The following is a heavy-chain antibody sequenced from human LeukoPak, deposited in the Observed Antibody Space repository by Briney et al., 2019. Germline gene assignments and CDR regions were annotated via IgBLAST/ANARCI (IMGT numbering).Heavy chain of an antibody. D-gene: IGHD3-22*01. CDR3: ASRSATYDSSGFRNYYYGMDV. J-gene: IGHJ6*02. Sequence: SVKVSCKASGGTFSSYAISWVRQAPGQGLEWMGGIIPIFGTANYAQKFQGRVTITADESTSTAYMELSSLRSEDTAVYYRASRSATYDSSGFRNYYYGMDVWGQGTTVTVSS. CDR2: IIPIFGTA. V-gene: IGHV1-69*13. CDR1: GGTFSSYA.